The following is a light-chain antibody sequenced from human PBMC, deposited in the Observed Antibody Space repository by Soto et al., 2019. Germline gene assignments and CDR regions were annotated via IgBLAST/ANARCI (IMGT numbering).Light chain of an antibody. CDR2: AAS. CDR1: QGISSY. CDR3: QQYYSYPPWT. Sequence: AIRMTQSPSSFSASTGDRVTITCRASQGISSYLAWYPQKPGKAPKLLIYAASTLQSGVPSRFSGSGSGTDFTLTISCLQSEDFANYYCQQYYSYPPWTFGQGTKVEIK. J-gene: IGKJ1*01. V-gene: IGKV1-8*01.